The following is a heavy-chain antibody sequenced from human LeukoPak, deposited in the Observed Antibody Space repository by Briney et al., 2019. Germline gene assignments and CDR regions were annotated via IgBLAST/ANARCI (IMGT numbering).Heavy chain of an antibody. Sequence: PSETLSLTCTVSGGSISSYYWNWFRQPAGKALEWIGRISASVGTDYDPSLKSRLTMSVDTSKSQFSLTLTSVTAADTAVYYCARQSTAVRAAFDYWGQGTLVTVSS. D-gene: IGHD3-10*01. CDR2: ISASVGT. J-gene: IGHJ4*02. V-gene: IGHV4-4*07. CDR1: GGSISSYY. CDR3: ARQSTAVRAAFDY.